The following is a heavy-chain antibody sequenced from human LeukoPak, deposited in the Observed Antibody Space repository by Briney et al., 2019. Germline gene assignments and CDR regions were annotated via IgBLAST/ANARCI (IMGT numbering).Heavy chain of an antibody. CDR3: ANILGNPFDY. Sequence: EPSETLSLTCTVTGGSISSHYWSWIRQPPGKGLEWIGYIYYSGRTNYNPSLKSRLTISVETSKKQISLKVDAVAAADTAVDFCANILGNPFDYWGQGTLVTVSS. CDR2: IYYSGRT. V-gene: IGHV4-59*11. J-gene: IGHJ4*02. D-gene: IGHD5-12*01. CDR1: GGSISSHY.